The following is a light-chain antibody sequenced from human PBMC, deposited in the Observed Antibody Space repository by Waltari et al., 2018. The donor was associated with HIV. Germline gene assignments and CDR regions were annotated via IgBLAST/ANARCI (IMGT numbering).Light chain of an antibody. CDR2: RNN. CDR1: SSNIGSHY. J-gene: IGLJ3*02. V-gene: IGLV1-47*01. Sequence: QSVLTQPPSASATPGQRVTISCSGTSSNIGSHYVYWYQHLPGTTPKLLIYRNNQRPSGVPDRFSGYKSAISASLAISGLRSEDEADYYCAAWDDSLSGPVFGGGTKLTVL. CDR3: AAWDDSLSGPV.